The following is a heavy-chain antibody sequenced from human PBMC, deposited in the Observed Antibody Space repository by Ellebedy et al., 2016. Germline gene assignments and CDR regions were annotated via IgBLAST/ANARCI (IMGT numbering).Heavy chain of an antibody. CDR1: GYSSTRYW. Sequence: GGSLRLSCKGPGYSSTRYWIEWVCQMPGKGLEGMGIIYPGHCDTIYSPSFQGQVTISADKSINTAYLQWSSLKASDTAMYFCARHSQYSAGWLYYGMDVWGQGTTATVSS. V-gene: IGHV5-51*01. CDR3: ARHSQYSAGWLYYGMDV. CDR2: IYPGHCDT. D-gene: IGHD6-19*01. J-gene: IGHJ6*02.